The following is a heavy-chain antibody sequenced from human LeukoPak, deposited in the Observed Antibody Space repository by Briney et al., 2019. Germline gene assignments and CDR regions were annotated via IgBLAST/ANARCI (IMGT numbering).Heavy chain of an antibody. V-gene: IGHV3-48*04. CDR3: ARGYGDTESLDY. Sequence: PGRSLRLSCAASGFTFSSYAMHWVRQAPGRGLDWVSYISSSGNTNYYADSVKGRFTISRDNAKNSLYLQMNSLRAEDTAVYYCARGYGDTESLDYWGQGTLVTVSS. D-gene: IGHD4-17*01. J-gene: IGHJ4*02. CDR1: GFTFSSYA. CDR2: ISSSGNTN.